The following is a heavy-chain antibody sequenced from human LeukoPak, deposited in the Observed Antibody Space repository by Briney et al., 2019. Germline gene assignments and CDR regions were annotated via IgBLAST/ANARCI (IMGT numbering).Heavy chain of an antibody. J-gene: IGHJ5*02. CDR3: ARDRSGRSSFNWFDP. Sequence: PSETLSLACTVSGGSISTYYWSWIRQPPGKGLEWIGHIYYSGSTNYNPSLKSRVTMSLDTSNNQFSLRLSSVTAADTAVYYCARDRSGRSSFNWFDPWGQGTLVTVSS. CDR2: IYYSGST. V-gene: IGHV4-59*12. D-gene: IGHD6-19*01. CDR1: GGSISTYY.